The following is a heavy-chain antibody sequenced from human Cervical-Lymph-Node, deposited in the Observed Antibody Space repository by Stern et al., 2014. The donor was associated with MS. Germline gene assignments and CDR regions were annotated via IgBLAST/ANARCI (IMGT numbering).Heavy chain of an antibody. J-gene: IGHJ4*02. CDR3: TKDRGSFSIDY. V-gene: IGHV1-46*01. Sequence: VQLVQSGAEVKKPGASVKVSCQASGFTFTSYYIHWVRQAPGQGLEWMGIINPSGDTTTYAQLLQGRVPIHRDTPTSTVYMERRGLRFDDPAMFYYTKDRGSFSIDYGGKGPLVPVPP. CDR2: INPSGDTT. CDR1: GFTFTSYY. D-gene: IGHD3-16*01.